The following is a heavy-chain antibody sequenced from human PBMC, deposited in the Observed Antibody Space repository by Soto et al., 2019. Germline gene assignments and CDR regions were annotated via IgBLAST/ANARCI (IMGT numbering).Heavy chain of an antibody. CDR1: GGTCVDHG. V-gene: IGHV3-11*01. Sequence: WGLPRVRCGVVGGTCVDHGSSRVRPAPRKGPEWVSYISSSGSTRYYADSVKGRFTISRDNAKNSLYLQMNSLRAEDTAVYYCARFQPAPYRSGCSCYFDYWGQGTLVTVSS. CDR2: ISSSGSTR. D-gene: IGHD2-15*01. CDR3: ARFQPAPYRSGCSCYFDY. J-gene: IGHJ4*02.